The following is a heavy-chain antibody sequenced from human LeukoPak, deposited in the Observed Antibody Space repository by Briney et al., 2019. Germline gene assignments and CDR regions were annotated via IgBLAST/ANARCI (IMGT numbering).Heavy chain of an antibody. CDR3: ARRNYYDSGGYYPWGGFDI. D-gene: IGHD3-22*01. CDR1: GYSFTSYW. V-gene: IGHV5-51*01. J-gene: IGHJ3*02. CDR2: IYPGDSDT. Sequence: GESLKISCKGSGYSFTSYWIGWVRQMPGKGLEWMGIIYPGDSDTRYSPSFQGQVTISADKSISTAYLQWSSLKASDTAMYYCARRNYYDSGGYYPWGGFDIWGQGTMVTVSS.